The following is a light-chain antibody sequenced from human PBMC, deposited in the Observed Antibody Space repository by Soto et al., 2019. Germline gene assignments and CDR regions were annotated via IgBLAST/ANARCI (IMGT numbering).Light chain of an antibody. Sequence: IHMTQSPSSLSASVGDRVTITCRASQRITTYLNWYQQKPGEAPKLLISTSATLQRGVPSRFSGSGSGTDFTLTITSLQPADFATYFCQQTYSTPYTFGQGTQVEFK. J-gene: IGKJ2*01. CDR1: QRITTY. CDR3: QQTYSTPYT. CDR2: TSA. V-gene: IGKV1-39*01.